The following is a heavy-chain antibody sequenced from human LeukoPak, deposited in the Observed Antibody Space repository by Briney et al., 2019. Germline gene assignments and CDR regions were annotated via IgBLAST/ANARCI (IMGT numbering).Heavy chain of an antibody. CDR1: GYTFSDYY. J-gene: IGHJ3*02. CDR3: AREIVATIGGAFDI. CDR2: INPHNGGT. D-gene: IGHD5-12*01. V-gene: IGHV1-2*02. Sequence: GASVKVSCKASGYTFSDYYLHWVRQAPGHGLEWMGWINPHNGGTHYAQKFQGRVTMTRDTSISTAYMELSSLRSDDTAVYFCAREIVATIGGAFDIWGQGTMVTVSS.